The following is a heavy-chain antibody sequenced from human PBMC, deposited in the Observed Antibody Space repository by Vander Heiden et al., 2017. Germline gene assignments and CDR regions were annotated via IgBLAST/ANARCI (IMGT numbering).Heavy chain of an antibody. J-gene: IGHJ6*02. V-gene: IGHV3-13*01. CDR1: GFTFRSYD. D-gene: IGHD3-9*01. CDR3: ARAHSYYDISYTMDV. Sequence: EVQLVESGGGLVQPGGSLRLPCAASGFTFRSYDMHWVRQATGKGLEWVSAIGTAGDTYYPGSVKGRFTISRENAKNSLYLQMNSLRAGDTAVYYCARAHSYYDISYTMDVWGQGTTVTVSS. CDR2: IGTAGDT.